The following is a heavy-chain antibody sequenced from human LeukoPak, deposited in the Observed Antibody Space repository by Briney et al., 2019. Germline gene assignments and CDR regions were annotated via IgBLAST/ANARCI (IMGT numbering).Heavy chain of an antibody. CDR2: ISYDGSNK. J-gene: IGHJ4*02. V-gene: IGHV3-30*18. CDR3: AKDGDGRDYYDSSGYYYPDY. CDR1: GFTFSSYG. Sequence: GRSLRLSCAASGFTFSSYGMHWVRQAPGKGLEWVAVISYDGSNKYYADSVKGRFTISRDNSKNTLYLQMNSLRAEDTAVYYCAKDGDGRDYYDSSGYYYPDYWGQGTLVTVSS. D-gene: IGHD3-22*01.